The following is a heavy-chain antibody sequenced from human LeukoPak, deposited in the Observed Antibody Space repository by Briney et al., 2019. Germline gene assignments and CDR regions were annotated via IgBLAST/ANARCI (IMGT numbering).Heavy chain of an antibody. CDR2: ISGSGGST. CDR3: AKDPAEYSSTLGWFDP. D-gene: IGHD6-13*01. V-gene: IGHV3-23*01. CDR1: VFTFSSYA. J-gene: IGHJ5*02. Sequence: GGSLRLSCAASVFTFSSYAMSWVRQATGKGLEWVSAISGSGGSTYYADSVKGRFTISRDNSKNALYLQMNSLRAEDTAVYYCAKDPAEYSSTLGWFDPWGQGTLVTVSS.